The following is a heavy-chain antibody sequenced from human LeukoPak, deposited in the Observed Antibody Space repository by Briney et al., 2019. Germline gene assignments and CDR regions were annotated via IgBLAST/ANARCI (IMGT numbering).Heavy chain of an antibody. J-gene: IGHJ6*03. CDR1: GASIRGQY. V-gene: IGHV4-59*08. CDR3: ARHQDYSGTTFYDYMDV. Sequence: SGTLSLTCTVSGASIRGQYWGWFRQPPGQGLEWIAWIRISGASNSNPSLKSRVTISGDTSKNQISLKLTSVTAADTAVYYCARHQDYSGTTFYDYMDVWGKGTTVTVSS. CDR2: IRISGAS. D-gene: IGHD4-11*01.